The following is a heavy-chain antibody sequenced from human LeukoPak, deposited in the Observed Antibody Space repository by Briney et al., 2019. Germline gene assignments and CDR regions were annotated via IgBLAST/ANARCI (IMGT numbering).Heavy chain of an antibody. CDR1: GFTFSSYE. D-gene: IGHD2-21*02. Sequence: GGSLRLSCAASGFTFSSYEMNWVRQAPGKGLEWVSYITDSGRTIYYADSVKGRFTISRENAKNSLFLQMNSLRAEDTAVYYCARGEVVTASLPDYFYYYMDVWGKGTTVTISS. J-gene: IGHJ6*03. CDR3: ARGEVVTASLPDYFYYYMDV. V-gene: IGHV3-48*03. CDR2: ITDSGRTI.